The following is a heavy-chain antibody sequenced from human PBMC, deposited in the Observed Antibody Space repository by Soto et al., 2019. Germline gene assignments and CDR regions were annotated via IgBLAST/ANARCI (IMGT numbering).Heavy chain of an antibody. CDR1: GGSISTTSFS. CDR3: ARYDT. Sequence: PSETLSLTCTVSGGSISTTSFSWDWIRQAPGKGLEWIGCIYNTGRTSYNPSLKSRVTISVDMSKNQFSLKLTSVTAADTAVYHCARYDTRGQGTLVTVSS. CDR2: IYNTGRT. V-gene: IGHV4-39*01. J-gene: IGHJ5*02.